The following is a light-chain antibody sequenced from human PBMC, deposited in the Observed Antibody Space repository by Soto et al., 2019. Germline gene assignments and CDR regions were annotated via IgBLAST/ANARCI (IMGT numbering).Light chain of an antibody. J-gene: IGLJ1*01. CDR3: QVWDSSSDHLYV. V-gene: IGLV3-21*02. Sequence: SYELIQPPSVSVAPGQTARITCGGNNIGSKSVHWYQQKPGQAPVLVVYDDSDRPSGIPERFSGSNSGNTATLTISRVGAGDEADYYCQVWDSSSDHLYVFGTGTKVTVL. CDR1: NIGSKS. CDR2: DDS.